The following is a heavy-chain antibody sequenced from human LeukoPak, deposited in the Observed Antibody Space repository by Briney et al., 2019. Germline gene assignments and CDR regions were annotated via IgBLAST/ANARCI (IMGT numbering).Heavy chain of an antibody. J-gene: IGHJ3*02. CDR1: GGSISSSSYY. CDR3: ASTSPIDAFDI. V-gene: IGHV4-39*01. Sequence: TSETLSLTCTVSGGSISSSSYYCGWIRQPPGKGLEWIGSIYYSGSTYYNPSLKSRVTISVDTSKNQFSLKLSSVTAADTAVYYCASTSPIDAFDIWGQGTMVTVSS. CDR2: IYYSGST. D-gene: IGHD1-26*01.